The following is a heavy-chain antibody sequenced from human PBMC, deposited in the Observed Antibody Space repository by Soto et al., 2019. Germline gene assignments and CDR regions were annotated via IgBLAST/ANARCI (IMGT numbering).Heavy chain of an antibody. CDR2: IYYSGST. CDR1: GGSISSGDYY. J-gene: IGHJ4*02. V-gene: IGHV4-30-4*01. D-gene: IGHD2-15*01. Sequence: QVELQESGPGLAKPSQTLSLTCTVSGGSISSGDYYWSWIRQPPGKGLEWIGYIYYSGSTYYNPSLKSRVTISVDTSKNPFSLKVTSVTAADTAVYYCARWGSSCSLGFWGQGTLVTVSS. CDR3: ARWGSSCSLGF.